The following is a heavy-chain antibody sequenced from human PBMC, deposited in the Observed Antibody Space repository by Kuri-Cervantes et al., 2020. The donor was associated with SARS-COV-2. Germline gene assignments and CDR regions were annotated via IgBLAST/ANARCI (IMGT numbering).Heavy chain of an antibody. V-gene: IGHV5-51*01. Sequence: GASLKISCKGSGYSFTGYWIAWVRQMPGKGLECMGIIYPGDSDTRYSPSFKGQVTISADKSINTAYLQWSSLKASDTAMYYCARPTRGKLDWGQGTLVTVSS. CDR3: ARPTRGKLD. CDR2: IYPGDSDT. CDR1: GYSFTGYW. J-gene: IGHJ4*02. D-gene: IGHD1-7*01.